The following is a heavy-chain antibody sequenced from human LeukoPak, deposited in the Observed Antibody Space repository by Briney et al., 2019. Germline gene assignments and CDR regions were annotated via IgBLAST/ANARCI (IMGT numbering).Heavy chain of an antibody. J-gene: IGHJ3*02. CDR1: GDSISSYY. CDR2: IYYSGST. D-gene: IGHD1-26*01. CDR3: ARYIVSYPHDAFDI. Sequence: SETLSLTCTVSGDSISSYYWSWIRQPPGKGLEWIGYIYYSGSTSYNPSLKSRVTISVGTSKKQFSLKLSSVTAADTAFYYCARYIVSYPHDAFDIWGQGTMVTISS. V-gene: IGHV4-59*01.